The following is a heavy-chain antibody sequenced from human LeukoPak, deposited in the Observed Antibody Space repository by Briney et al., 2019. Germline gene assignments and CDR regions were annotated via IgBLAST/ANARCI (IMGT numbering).Heavy chain of an antibody. CDR1: GFIFSSYG. CDR2: ISYDGSDK. J-gene: IGHJ6*02. V-gene: IGHV3-30*18. D-gene: IGHD1-14*01. CDR3: AQDRDTNRLHYYHGMDV. Sequence: GGSLRLSCAASGFIFSSYGMHWARQAPGKGLEWVAVISYDGSDKYYADSVKGRFTISRDNSKNTLYLQMDSLRAEDTAVYYCAQDRDTNRLHYYHGMDVWGQGTTVTVSS.